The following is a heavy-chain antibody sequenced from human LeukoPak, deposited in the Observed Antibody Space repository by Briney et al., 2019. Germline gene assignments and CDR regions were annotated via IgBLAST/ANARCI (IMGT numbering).Heavy chain of an antibody. V-gene: IGHV3-33*01. J-gene: IGHJ4*02. CDR3: ARKFFVSGSYPDF. Sequence: GGSLRLSCAASGFAFNTYAMHWVRQAPGQGLEWVALIWHDGSHKFYSNSVRGQFTISRDNSKNTVSLQMNNLRPEDTAVYYCARKFFVSGSYPDFWGRGTRVTVSS. CDR2: IWHDGSHK. CDR1: GFAFNTYA. D-gene: IGHD3-16*02.